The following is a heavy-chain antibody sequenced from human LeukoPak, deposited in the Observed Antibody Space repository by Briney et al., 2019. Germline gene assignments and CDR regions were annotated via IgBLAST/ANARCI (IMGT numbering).Heavy chain of an antibody. CDR2: ISAYNGNT. J-gene: IGHJ4*02. Sequence: ASVKVSCKASGYTFTSYGISWVRQAPGQGLEWMGWISAYNGNTNYEQKLQGRVTMTTDTSTSTAYMELRSLRSDDTAVYYCAREAGYCSGGSCVYYFDYWGQGTLVTVSS. CDR1: GYTFTSYG. D-gene: IGHD2-15*01. V-gene: IGHV1-18*01. CDR3: AREAGYCSGGSCVYYFDY.